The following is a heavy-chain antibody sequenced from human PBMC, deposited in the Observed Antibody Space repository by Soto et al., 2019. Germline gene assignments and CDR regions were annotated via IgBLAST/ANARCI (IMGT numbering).Heavy chain of an antibody. V-gene: IGHV4-59*01. D-gene: IGHD6-19*01. CDR1: GDSIRGDY. J-gene: IGHJ4*02. CDR3: TTDSEQWLVLGYFDY. CDR2: IYYSGST. Sequence: SETLSLTCTASGDSIRGDYWSWIRQPPGKGLEWIGYIYYSGSTNYNPSLKSRVTISVDTSKNQFSLKLSSVTAADTAVYYCTTDSEQWLVLGYFDYWGQGTLVTVSS.